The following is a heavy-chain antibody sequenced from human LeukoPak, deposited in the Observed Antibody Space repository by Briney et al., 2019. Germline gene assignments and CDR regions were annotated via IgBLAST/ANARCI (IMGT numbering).Heavy chain of an antibody. CDR3: ARHSESYDYVWGSYRLLFDY. CDR1: GGSISSSSYY. V-gene: IGHV4-39*01. CDR2: IYYSGST. Sequence: SETLSLTCTASGGSISSSSYYWGWIRQPPGKGLEWIGSIYYSGSTYYNPSLKSRVTISVDTSKNQFSLKLSSVTAADTAVYYCARHSESYDYVWGSYRLLFDYWGQGTLVTVSS. D-gene: IGHD3-16*02. J-gene: IGHJ4*02.